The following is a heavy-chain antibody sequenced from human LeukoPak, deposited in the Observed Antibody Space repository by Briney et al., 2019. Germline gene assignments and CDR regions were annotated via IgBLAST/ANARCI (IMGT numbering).Heavy chain of an antibody. CDR1: GGSFSGYY. CDR2: INHSGST. V-gene: IGHV4-34*01. J-gene: IGHJ4*02. CDR3: VRDYGNFVQGN. Sequence: PSETLSLTCAVYGGSFSGYYWSWIRQPPGKGLEWIGEINHSGSTNYNPSLKSRVTISVDTSKNQFSLKLSFVTAADTAIYYCVRDYGNFVQGNWGQGTLVTVSS. D-gene: IGHD4-17*01.